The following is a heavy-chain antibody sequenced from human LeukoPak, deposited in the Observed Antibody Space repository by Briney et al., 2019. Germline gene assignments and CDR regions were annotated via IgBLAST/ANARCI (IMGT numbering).Heavy chain of an antibody. CDR2: IYYSGST. CDR1: GGSLSSSSYY. D-gene: IGHD2-15*01. Sequence: KTPETRSLTCTVSGGSLSSSSYYWGWIRQPPGKGLEWIGSIYYSGSTYYNPTYKSRITISVDTSKNQFSLTLSSVTAAHTAVYYCARGDCSGGSCYLFDYWGQGALVTVSS. V-gene: IGHV4-39*01. J-gene: IGHJ4*02. CDR3: ARGDCSGGSCYLFDY.